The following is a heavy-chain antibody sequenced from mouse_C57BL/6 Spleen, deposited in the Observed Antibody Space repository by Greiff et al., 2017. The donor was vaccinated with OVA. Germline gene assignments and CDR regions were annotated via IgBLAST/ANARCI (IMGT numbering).Heavy chain of an antibody. CDR1: GYTFTSYW. D-gene: IGHD2-3*01. V-gene: IGHV1-55*01. CDR3: ARSRNDGYSAWFAY. Sequence: VQLQQPGAELVKPGASVKMSCKASGYTFTSYWITWVKQRPGQGLEWIGDIYPGSGSTNYNEKFKSKATLTVDTTSSTAYMQLSSLTSEDSSVYYCARSRNDGYSAWFAYWGQGTLVTVSA. CDR2: IYPGSGST. J-gene: IGHJ3*01.